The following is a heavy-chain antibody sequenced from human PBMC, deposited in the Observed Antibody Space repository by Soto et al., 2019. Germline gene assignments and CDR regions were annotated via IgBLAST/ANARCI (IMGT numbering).Heavy chain of an antibody. CDR1: GYTFTSYA. Sequence: QVQLVQSGAEVKKPGASVKVSCKASGYTFTSYAMHWVRQAPGQRLEWMGWINAGNGNTKYSQKFQGRVTITRDTSASTAYMELSSLRSEDTAVYYCARGRYTVAVAGTFDYWGQGTLVTVSS. CDR2: INAGNGNT. CDR3: ARGRYTVAVAGTFDY. D-gene: IGHD6-19*01. V-gene: IGHV1-3*01. J-gene: IGHJ4*02.